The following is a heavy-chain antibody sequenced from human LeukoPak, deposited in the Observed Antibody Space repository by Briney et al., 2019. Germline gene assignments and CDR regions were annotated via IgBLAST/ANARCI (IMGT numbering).Heavy chain of an antibody. CDR3: AREVLDATNGMDV. D-gene: IGHD2-8*01. V-gene: IGHV3-21*01. CDR2: ISSSISYT. J-gene: IGHJ6*02. CDR1: GFTFRSYS. Sequence: PGGSLRLSCAASGFTFRSYSMNWVRQAPGKVLEWVSSISSSISYTFHADSVKGRFIISRDNAKNSLYLQMNSLRVEDTAVYYCAREVLDATNGMDVWGQGTTVTVSS.